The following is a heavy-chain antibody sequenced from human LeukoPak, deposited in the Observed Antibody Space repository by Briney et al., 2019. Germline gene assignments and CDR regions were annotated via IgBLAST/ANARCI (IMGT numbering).Heavy chain of an antibody. V-gene: IGHV4-34*01. D-gene: IGHD3-10*01. CDR2: INHSGST. Sequence: SETLSLTCAVYGGSFSGCYWSWIRQPPGKGLEWIGEINHSGSTNYNPSLKSRVTISVDTSKNQFSLKLSSVTAADTAVYYCARLRTLHYYGSGSYYNARKRFDPWGQGTLVTVSS. CDR3: ARLRTLHYYGSGSYYNARKRFDP. CDR1: GGSFSGCY. J-gene: IGHJ5*02.